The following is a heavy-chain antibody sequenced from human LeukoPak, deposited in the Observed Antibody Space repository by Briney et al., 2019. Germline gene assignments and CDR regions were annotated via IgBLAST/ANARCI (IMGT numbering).Heavy chain of an antibody. D-gene: IGHD6-25*01. CDR2: IYYSGTT. J-gene: IGHJ5*02. CDR3: ARHELTGFSSAHWFDP. V-gene: IGHV4-39*01. CDR1: GGSVSTNNYY. Sequence: KPSETLSLTCTVSGGSVSTNNYYWGWIRQSPVKGLEWIGSIYYSGTTYYNPSLKSPVTISVDTSKNQISLKLNSVTAADTGLYYCARHELTGFSSAHWFDPWGKGTLVTVSS.